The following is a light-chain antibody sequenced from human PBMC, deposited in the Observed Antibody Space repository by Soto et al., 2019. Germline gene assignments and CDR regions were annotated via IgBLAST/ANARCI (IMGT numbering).Light chain of an antibody. CDR2: DDN. CDR3: GAWDDSLNVYV. CDR1: SSNRAYNS. V-gene: IGLV1-51*01. J-gene: IGLJ1*01. Sequence: QSVLTQPPSVSAAPGPDGTISCSVSSSNRAYNSLSWYQQLPGTAPKLLIYDDNKRPSGIPARFSGSKSGASATLGITGLETGDEADYYCGAWDDSLNVYVFGSGTKLTVL.